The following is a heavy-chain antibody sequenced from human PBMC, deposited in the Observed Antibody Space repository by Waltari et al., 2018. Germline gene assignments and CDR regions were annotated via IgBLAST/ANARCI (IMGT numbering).Heavy chain of an antibody. J-gene: IGHJ4*02. CDR2: INHSGST. V-gene: IGHV4-34*01. D-gene: IGHD2-2*01. CDR3: ALSIYCSSTSCYGVEDY. Sequence: QVQLQQWGAGLLKPSETLSLTCAVYGGSFSGYYWSWIRQPPGKGLEWIGEINHSGSTNYNPSLKSRVTISVDTSKNQFSLKLSSVTAADTAVYYCALSIYCSSTSCYGVEDYWGQGTLVTVSS. CDR1: GGSFSGYY.